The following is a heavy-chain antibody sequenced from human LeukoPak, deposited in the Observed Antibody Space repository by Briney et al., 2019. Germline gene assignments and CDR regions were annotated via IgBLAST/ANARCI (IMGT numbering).Heavy chain of an antibody. J-gene: IGHJ4*02. CDR1: GGSISSGGYY. V-gene: IGHV4-61*08. Sequence: SETLSLTCTVSGGSISSGGYYWSWIRQHPGKGLEWIGYIYYSGSTNYNPSLKSRVTISVDTSKNQLSLKLSSVTAADTAVYYCARTRAYGGRPDYWGQGTLVTVSS. CDR3: ARTRAYGGRPDY. D-gene: IGHD4-23*01. CDR2: IYYSGST.